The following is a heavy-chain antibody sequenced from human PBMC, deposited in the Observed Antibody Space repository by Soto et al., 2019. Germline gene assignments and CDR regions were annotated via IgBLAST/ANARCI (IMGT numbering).Heavy chain of an antibody. CDR3: GRDLTSNANCIDP. J-gene: IGHJ5*02. D-gene: IGHD2-2*01. CDR1: GDYIHVGGYY. CDR2: IYYPDKT. V-gene: IGHV4-30-4*01. Sequence: QVQLQESGPGLVKPSQTLSLTCSVSGDYIHVGGYYWTWIRQRPGKGLEWMGYIYYPDKTYYNPSLESRLTMSVDRSKNQFSLRLTSVTAADTAVYFCGRDLTSNANCIDPWGQGTLVTVSS.